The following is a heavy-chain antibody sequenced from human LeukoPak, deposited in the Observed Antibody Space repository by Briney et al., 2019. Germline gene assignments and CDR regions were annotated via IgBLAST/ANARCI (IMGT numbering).Heavy chain of an antibody. CDR2: INGGGDNT. CDR1: GFPFSSYA. V-gene: IGHV3-23*01. J-gene: IGHJ4*02. CDR3: AKDLWSVAVSGLDH. D-gene: IGHD3-3*01. Sequence: QPGGSLRLSCAASGFPFSSYAMSWVRPAPGKGLEWVAAINGGGDNTYYADSVRGGFTISRDNSKSTLILQMNGLRGEDTALYYCAKDLWSVAVSGLDHWGQGTRVTVSS.